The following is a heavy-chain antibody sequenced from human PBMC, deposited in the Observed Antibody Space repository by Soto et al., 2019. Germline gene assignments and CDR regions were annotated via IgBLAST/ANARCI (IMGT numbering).Heavy chain of an antibody. Sequence: PSETLSLTCTVSGGSINDDTYYWGWIRQPPGKGLEWIGTIYYNGSTYYSPSLKSRLTLSVDTSKNQFSLKLTSVTASDTALYYCARQRVIPGTPTNWFDPWGQGTLVT. V-gene: IGHV4-39*01. CDR2: IYYNGST. CDR3: ARQRVIPGTPTNWFDP. CDR1: GGSINDDTYY. D-gene: IGHD2-15*01. J-gene: IGHJ5*02.